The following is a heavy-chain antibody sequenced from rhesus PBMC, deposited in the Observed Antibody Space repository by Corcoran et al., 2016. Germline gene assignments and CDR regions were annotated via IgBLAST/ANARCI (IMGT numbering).Heavy chain of an antibody. D-gene: IGHD2-27*01. CDR2: NNGNSGTT. Sequence: QVQLQESGPGLVKPSETLSLTCAVSGASISSYWWSWIRQPPGKGLEWIGENNGNSGTTYYTPSLNSRFTISKAASKNQFSLKLSSVTAADTAVYYCARGLYCSGIYCYVYWGQGVLVTVSS. J-gene: IGHJ4*01. V-gene: IGHV4-80*01. CDR3: ARGLYCSGIYCYVY. CDR1: GASISSYW.